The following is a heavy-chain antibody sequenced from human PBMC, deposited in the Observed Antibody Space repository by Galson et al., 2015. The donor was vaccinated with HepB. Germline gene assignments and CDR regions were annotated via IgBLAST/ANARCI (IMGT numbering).Heavy chain of an antibody. V-gene: IGHV5-51*01. J-gene: IGHJ4*02. CDR2: IDPGDSDT. CDR3: ARRNGDGTSWYFFDY. Sequence: QSGAEVKKPGESLKISCKGSGYSFSTYYWIGWVRQMPGKGLEWMGIIDPGDSDTRYSPPFQGQVTISVDKFFSTAYLQWSSLKASDTAMYYCARRNGDGTSWYFFDYWGQGTLVTVSS. CDR1: GYSFSTYYW. D-gene: IGHD6-13*01.